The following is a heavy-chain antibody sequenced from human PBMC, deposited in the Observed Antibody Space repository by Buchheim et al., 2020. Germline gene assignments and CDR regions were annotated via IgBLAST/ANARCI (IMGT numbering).Heavy chain of an antibody. Sequence: QVQLQESGPGLVKPSETLSLTCTVSGGSVSSGSYYWSWIRQPPGKGLEWIGYIYYSGSTNYNPSLKSRVTISVDTSKNQFSLKLSSVTAADTAVYYCARGPRLEDYFDYWGQGTL. J-gene: IGHJ4*02. CDR2: IYYSGST. CDR1: GGSVSSGSYY. CDR3: ARGPRLEDYFDY. V-gene: IGHV4-61*01.